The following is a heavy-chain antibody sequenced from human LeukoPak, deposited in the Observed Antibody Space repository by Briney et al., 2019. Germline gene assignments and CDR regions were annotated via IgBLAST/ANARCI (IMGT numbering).Heavy chain of an antibody. CDR1: GFTFSSYS. V-gene: IGHV3-21*01. J-gene: IGHJ6*03. Sequence: PGGSLRLSCAASGFTFSSYSMNWVRQAPGKGLEWVSSISSSSSYIYYADSVKGRFTISRDNAKNSLYLQMNSLRAEDTAVYYCARGIGYCSSTSCYNGGGYYYYMDVWGKGTTVTVSS. CDR3: ARGIGYCSSTSCYNGGGYYYYMDV. CDR2: ISSSSSYI. D-gene: IGHD2-2*02.